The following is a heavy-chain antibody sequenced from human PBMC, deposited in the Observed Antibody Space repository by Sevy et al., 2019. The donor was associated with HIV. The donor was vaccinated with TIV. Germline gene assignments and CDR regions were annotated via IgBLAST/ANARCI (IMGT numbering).Heavy chain of an antibody. CDR1: GFTFSNYA. D-gene: IGHD3-22*01. CDR2: IYSGGST. J-gene: IGHJ4*02. CDR3: AISTYYYDSSGYYLYYFDY. V-gene: IGHV3-66*01. Sequence: GGSLRLSCAASGFTFSNYAMHWVRQAPGKGLEWVSVIYSGGSTYYADSVKGRFTISRDNSKNTLYLQMNSLRAEDTAVYYCAISTYYYDSSGYYLYYFDYWGQGTLVTVSS.